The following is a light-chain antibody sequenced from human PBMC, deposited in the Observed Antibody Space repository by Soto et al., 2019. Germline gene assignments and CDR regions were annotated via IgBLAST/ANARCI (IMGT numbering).Light chain of an antibody. Sequence: QSVLTQSPSASVTPGQRVTISCSGSRSNIGTYAVNWYQQLPGAAPTLLIFRNHQRPSGVPDRVSGSKSGTSASLAISGPQSEDEADYYCAAWDVSLRAVVFGGGTKLTVL. CDR1: RSNIGTYA. CDR2: RNH. J-gene: IGLJ2*01. CDR3: AAWDVSLRAVV. V-gene: IGLV1-44*01.